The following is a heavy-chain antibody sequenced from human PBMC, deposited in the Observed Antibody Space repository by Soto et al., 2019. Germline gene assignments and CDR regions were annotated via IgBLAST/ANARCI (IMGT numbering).Heavy chain of an antibody. Sequence: SETLSLTCTVSGGSISSGGYYWSWIRQHPGKGLEWIGYIYYSGSTYYNPSLKSRVTISVDTSKNQFSLKLSSVTAADTAVYYCATVSGLAAADGRHGPDYWGQGTLVTVSS. CDR3: ATVSGLAAADGRHGPDY. V-gene: IGHV4-31*03. CDR1: GGSISSGGYY. J-gene: IGHJ4*02. D-gene: IGHD6-13*01. CDR2: IYYSGST.